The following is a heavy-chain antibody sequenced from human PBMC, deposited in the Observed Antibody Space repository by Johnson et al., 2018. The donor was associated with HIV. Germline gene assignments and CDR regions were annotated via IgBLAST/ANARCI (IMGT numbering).Heavy chain of an antibody. Sequence: VQLVESGGGLVQPGGSLRLSCAASEFTFSAHDMHWVRQTAGKGLEWVSGIGISGNTNYPGSVKGRFTIPRDNAKNTLYLQMNSLTAEDTALYYCARDFVAFGECTAFDIWGQGTMVAVSS. V-gene: IGHV3-13*01. CDR1: EFTFSAHD. D-gene: IGHD3-10*01. CDR3: ARDFVAFGECTAFDI. J-gene: IGHJ3*02. CDR2: IGISGNT.